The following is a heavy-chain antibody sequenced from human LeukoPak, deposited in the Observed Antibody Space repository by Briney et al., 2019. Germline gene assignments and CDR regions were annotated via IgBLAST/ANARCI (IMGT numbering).Heavy chain of an antibody. CDR3: AKEAI. CDR1: GFTFSSYG. Sequence: GGSQGLSCAASGFTFSSYGMHWVRQALGKGLEWVAVISYDGSNKYYADSVKGRFTISRDNSKNTLYLQMNSLRAEDTAVYYCAKEAIWGQGTLVTVSS. V-gene: IGHV3-30*18. J-gene: IGHJ4*02. CDR2: ISYDGSNK.